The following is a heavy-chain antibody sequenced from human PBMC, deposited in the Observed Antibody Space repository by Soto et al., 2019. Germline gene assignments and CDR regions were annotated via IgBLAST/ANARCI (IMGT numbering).Heavy chain of an antibody. CDR3: ARGPFWSGYTFDY. V-gene: IGHV1-2*02. Sequence: ASVKVSCKASGYTFTGYYMHWVRQAPGQGLEWMGWINPNSGGTNYAQKFQGRVTMTSDTSISTAYMELSRLRSDDTAVYYCARGPFWSGYTFDYWCQGSLVTV. CDR1: GYTFTGYY. J-gene: IGHJ4*02. D-gene: IGHD3-3*01. CDR2: INPNSGGT.